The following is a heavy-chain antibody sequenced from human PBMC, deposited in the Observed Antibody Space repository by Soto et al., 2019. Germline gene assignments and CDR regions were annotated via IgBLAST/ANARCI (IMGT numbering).Heavy chain of an antibody. CDR3: ARDPSSSWLYYFDY. V-gene: IGHV1-3*01. CDR2: INAGNGNT. CDR1: GYTFTGYY. D-gene: IGHD6-13*01. Sequence: ASVKVSCKASGYTFTGYYMHWVRQAPGQGLEWMGWINAGNGNTKYSQKFQGRVTITRDTSASTAYMELSSLRSEDTAVYYCARDPSSSWLYYFDYWGQGTLVTVSS. J-gene: IGHJ4*02.